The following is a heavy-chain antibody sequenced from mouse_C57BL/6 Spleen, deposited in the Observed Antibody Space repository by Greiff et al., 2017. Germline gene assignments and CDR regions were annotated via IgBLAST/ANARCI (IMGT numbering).Heavy chain of an antibody. CDR3: ARRGGYSYGPKGNARDY. V-gene: IGHV5-15*04. J-gene: IGHJ4*01. CDR2: ISNLAYSI. D-gene: IGHD1-1*01. Sequence: EVKLMESGGGLVQPGGSLKLSCAASGFTFSDYGMAWVRQAPRKGPEWVAFISNLAYSIYYADTVTGRFTISRANAKNTLYLELRSLRSEDTAMYYCARRGGYSYGPKGNARDYWGQGTSVTVSS. CDR1: GFTFSDYG.